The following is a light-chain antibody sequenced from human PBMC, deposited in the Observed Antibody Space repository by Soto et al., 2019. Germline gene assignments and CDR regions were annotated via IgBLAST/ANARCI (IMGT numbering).Light chain of an antibody. V-gene: IGKV3-15*01. Sequence: EILMTQSPATLSVSPGERATLSCRASQSVGRNLAWFQQKPGQAPRLLIYGATIRATGIPARFSGSGSETEFTLTIRSLQSEDFALYYCQQYNNWPPLTFGGGTKVEIK. CDR2: GAT. J-gene: IGKJ4*01. CDR1: QSVGRN. CDR3: QQYNNWPPLT.